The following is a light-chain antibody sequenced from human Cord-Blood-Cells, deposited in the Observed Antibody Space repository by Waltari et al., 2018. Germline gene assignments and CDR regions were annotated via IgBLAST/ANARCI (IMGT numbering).Light chain of an antibody. CDR3: QQRSNWPPLT. CDR2: DAS. V-gene: IGKV3-11*01. J-gene: IGKJ4*01. CDR1: QRVSSY. Sequence: EIVLTQSPATLSLSPGERATLSCRASQRVSSYLAWYQQKPGQAPRLLIYDASSRSTGIPARFSGRGAGTDFTLTISSLEPEDVAGYYCQQRSNWPPLTVGGGTKVEIK.